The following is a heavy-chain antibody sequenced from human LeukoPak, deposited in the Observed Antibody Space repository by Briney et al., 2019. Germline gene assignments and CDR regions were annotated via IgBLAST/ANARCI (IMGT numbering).Heavy chain of an antibody. D-gene: IGHD3-16*01. V-gene: IGHV4-31*03. J-gene: IGHJ4*02. CDR1: GGSISSGGYY. CDR3: ARVWADTFDY. Sequence: SETLSLTCTVSGGSISSGGYYWSWIRQHPGKGLEWIGYIYYSGSAYYNPSLKSRVTISVDTSKNQFSLKLSSVTAADTAVYYCARVWADTFDYWGQGTLVTVSS. CDR2: IYYSGSA.